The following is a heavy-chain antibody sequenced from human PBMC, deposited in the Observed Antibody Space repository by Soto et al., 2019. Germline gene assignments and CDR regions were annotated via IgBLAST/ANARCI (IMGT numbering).Heavy chain of an antibody. V-gene: IGHV1-8*01. CDR1: GYTFTSYD. J-gene: IGHJ3*02. D-gene: IGHD3-10*01. Sequence: ASVKVSCKASGYTFTSYDINWVRQATGQGLEWMGWVNPNSGNTGYAQKFQGRVTMTRNTSISTAYMELSSLRSEDTAVYYCARRVVVRGVTYDAFDIWGQGTMVTVSS. CDR2: VNPNSGNT. CDR3: ARRVVVRGVTYDAFDI.